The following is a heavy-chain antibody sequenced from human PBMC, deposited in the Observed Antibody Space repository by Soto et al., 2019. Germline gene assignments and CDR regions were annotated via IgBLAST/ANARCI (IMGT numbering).Heavy chain of an antibody. D-gene: IGHD3-16*02. CDR2: INWNGGST. CDR3: ASGSNYDYVWGSYRFDY. V-gene: IGHV3-20*04. CDR1: GFTFDDYG. J-gene: IGHJ4*02. Sequence: EVQLVESGGGVVRPGGSLRLSCAASGFTFDDYGMSWVRQAPGKGLEWVSGINWNGGSTGYADSVKGRFTISRDNAKNSLYLQMNCLRAEDTALYYCASGSNYDYVWGSYRFDYWGQGTLVTVSS.